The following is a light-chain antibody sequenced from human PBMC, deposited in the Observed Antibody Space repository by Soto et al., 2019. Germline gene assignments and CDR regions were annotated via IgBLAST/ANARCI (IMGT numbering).Light chain of an antibody. CDR3: QQYNNWPPYT. Sequence: EIVMTQSPATLSVSPGERATLSCRASQSVSSNLAWYKQKPGQAPRLLIYGASTRATGIPARFSGSGSGTEFTLTISSMQSEDFAVYYCQQYNNWPPYTVGQGTKLEIK. V-gene: IGKV3-15*01. CDR2: GAS. CDR1: QSVSSN. J-gene: IGKJ2*01.